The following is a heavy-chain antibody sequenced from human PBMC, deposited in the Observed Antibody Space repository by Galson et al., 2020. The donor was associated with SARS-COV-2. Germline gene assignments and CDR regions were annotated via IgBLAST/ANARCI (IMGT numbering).Heavy chain of an antibody. CDR1: GGSFSGYS. V-gene: IGHV4-34*01. CDR3: ARGHRGVVPSPLLGLGPFYSYYYMDV. J-gene: IGHJ6*03. D-gene: IGHD3-10*01. Sequence: SETLSLTCAVYGGSFSGYSWTWIRQPPGKGLEWIGEINIGGNTNYSPSLKSRVTVSVDTSKNQFSLNLGSVTAADTGLYYCARGHRGVVPSPLLGLGPFYSYYYMDVWAKGTTVSVS. CDR2: INIGGNT.